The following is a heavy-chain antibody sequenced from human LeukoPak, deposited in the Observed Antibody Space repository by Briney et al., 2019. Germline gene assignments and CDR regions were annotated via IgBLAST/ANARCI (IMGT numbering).Heavy chain of an antibody. CDR2: INHSGST. Sequence: SETLSLTCAVYGGSFSGYYWSWIRQPPGKGLEWIGEINHSGSTNYNPSLKSRVTISVDTSKNQFSLKLSSVTDADTAVYYCARERGDNYESSGYKDYWGKGTTVTVSS. J-gene: IGHJ6*04. D-gene: IGHD3-22*01. CDR1: GGSFSGYY. CDR3: ARERGDNYESSGYKDY. V-gene: IGHV4-34*01.